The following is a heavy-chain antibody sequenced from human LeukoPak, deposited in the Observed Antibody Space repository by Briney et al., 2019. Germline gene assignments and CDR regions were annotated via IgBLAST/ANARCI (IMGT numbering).Heavy chain of an antibody. V-gene: IGHV1-69*05. J-gene: IGHJ5*02. CDR1: GGTFNNSA. D-gene: IGHD4-17*01. CDR2: IMPLFGTA. Sequence: ASVEVSCKTSGGTFNNSAISWVRQAPGQGLEWLGGIMPLFGTAGYAQKFQGRVTITKDESTRTVYLELTSPTSDDTAVYYCARDVHGDYGSGWFDPWGQGTLVSVSS. CDR3: ARDVHGDYGSGWFDP.